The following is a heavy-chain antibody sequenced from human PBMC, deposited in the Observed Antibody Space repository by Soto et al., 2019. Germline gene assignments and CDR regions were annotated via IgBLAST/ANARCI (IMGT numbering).Heavy chain of an antibody. CDR2: IYHSGST. J-gene: IGHJ6*02. CDR3: ARRGYFLVGPYYYYGMDV. D-gene: IGHD5-18*01. V-gene: IGHV4-4*02. CDR1: GGSISSSNW. Sequence: PSETLSLTCAVSGGSISSSNWWSWVRQPPGKGLEWIGEIYHSGSTNYNPSLKSRVTISVDASKNQFSLKLSSVTAADTAVYYCARRGYFLVGPYYYYGMDVWGQGTTVTVSS.